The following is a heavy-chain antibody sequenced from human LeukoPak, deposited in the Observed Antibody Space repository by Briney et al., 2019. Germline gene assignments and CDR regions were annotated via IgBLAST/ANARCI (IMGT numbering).Heavy chain of an antibody. Sequence: GGSLRLSCAASGFTFSSYAMSWVRQAPGKGLEWVSTISDSGGSTYYADSVKGRFTISRDNSKNTLYLQMNSLGAEDTAVYCCAKKPSSGYYYIDYWGQGTLVTVSS. CDR2: ISDSGGST. V-gene: IGHV3-23*01. CDR3: AKKPSSGYYYIDY. CDR1: GFTFSSYA. J-gene: IGHJ4*02. D-gene: IGHD3-22*01.